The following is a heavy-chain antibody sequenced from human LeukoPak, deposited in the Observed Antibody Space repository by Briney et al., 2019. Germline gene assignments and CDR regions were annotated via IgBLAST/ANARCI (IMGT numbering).Heavy chain of an antibody. Sequence: AGGSLRLSCAASGFTVSSNYMSWVRQAPGKGLEWVSVIYSGGSTYYADSVKGRFTISRDNSKNTLYLQMNSLRAEDTAVYYCARDSWVRGVQSFDYWGQGTLVTVSS. CDR1: GFTVSSNY. CDR2: IYSGGST. J-gene: IGHJ4*02. CDR3: ARDSWVRGVQSFDY. D-gene: IGHD3-10*01. V-gene: IGHV3-66*01.